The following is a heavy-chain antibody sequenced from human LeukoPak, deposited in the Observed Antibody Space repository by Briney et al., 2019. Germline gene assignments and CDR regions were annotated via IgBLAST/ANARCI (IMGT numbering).Heavy chain of an antibody. J-gene: IGHJ6*04. CDR2: MYYSGST. V-gene: IGHV4-39*07. D-gene: IGHD4-17*01. CDR1: GGSISSNEYY. CDR3: ARDGTTVSPAV. Sequence: SETLSLTCNVSGGSISSNEYYWGWIRQPPGKGLEWIANMYYSGSTYYNPSLKSRVTISIDTSKNQLSLKLSSVTAADTAVYYCARDGTTVSPAVWGKGTTVTASS.